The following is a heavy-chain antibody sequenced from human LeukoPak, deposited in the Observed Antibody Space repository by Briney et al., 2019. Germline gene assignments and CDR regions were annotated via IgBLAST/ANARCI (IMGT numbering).Heavy chain of an antibody. CDR1: GYTFTGYY. CDR2: INPNSGGT. D-gene: IGHD3-3*01. J-gene: IGHJ3*02. V-gene: IGHV1-2*02. Sequence: ASVKVSCKASGYTFTGYYMHWVRQAPGRGLEWMGWINPNSGGTNYAQKFQGRVTMTRDTSISTAYMELSRLRSDDTAVYYCARALRFLEWLLSDAFDIWGQGTMVTVSS. CDR3: ARALRFLEWLLSDAFDI.